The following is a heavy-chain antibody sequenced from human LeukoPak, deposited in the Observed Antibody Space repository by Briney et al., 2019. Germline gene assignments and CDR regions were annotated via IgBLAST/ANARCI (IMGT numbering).Heavy chain of an antibody. CDR2: INPNSGGT. CDR1: GYTFTGYY. Sequence: ASVKVSCKASGYTFTGYYMHWVRQAPGQGLEWMGWINPNSGGTNYAQKFQGRVTMTTDTSTSTAYMELRSLRSDDTAVYYCARGRLTNYYYYGMDVWGQGTTVTVSS. D-gene: IGHD1-1*01. V-gene: IGHV1-2*02. J-gene: IGHJ6*02. CDR3: ARGRLTNYYYYGMDV.